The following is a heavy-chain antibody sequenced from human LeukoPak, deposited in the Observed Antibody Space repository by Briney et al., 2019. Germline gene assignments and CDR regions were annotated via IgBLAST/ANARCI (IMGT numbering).Heavy chain of an antibody. CDR3: ARVTVVPAAIASSSVDY. D-gene: IGHD2-2*01. CDR1: GGSFSGYF. CDR2: INHSGST. Sequence: SETLSLTCAVYGGSFSGYFWTWIRQPPGKGPEWIGEINHSGSTNYNPSLKSRVTISVDTSKNQFSLKLSSVTAADTAVYYCARVTVVPAAIASSSVDYWGQGTLVTVSS. V-gene: IGHV4-34*01. J-gene: IGHJ4*02.